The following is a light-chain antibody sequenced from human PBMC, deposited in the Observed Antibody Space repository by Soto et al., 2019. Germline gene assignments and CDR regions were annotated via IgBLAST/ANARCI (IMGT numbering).Light chain of an antibody. J-gene: IGKJ2*01. CDR2: WAS. V-gene: IGKV4-1*01. Sequence: DIVMTQSPDSLAVSLGERATINCKSNQSVLYSSNNKNYLAWYQQKPGQPPMVLIYWASTRESGVPDRFSGSGSGTDFTLTISSLQAEDVAVYYCQQYYSTPYTFGQGTKLEIK. CDR3: QQYYSTPYT. CDR1: QSVLYSSNNKNY.